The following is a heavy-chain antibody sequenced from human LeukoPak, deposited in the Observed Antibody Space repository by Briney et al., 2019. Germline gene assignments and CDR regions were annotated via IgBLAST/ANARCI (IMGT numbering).Heavy chain of an antibody. CDR2: ISYDGSNK. J-gene: IGHJ4*02. CDR3: ARERLYCSSTSCYSGGFDY. Sequence: GRSLRLSCAASGFTFSSYAMHWVRQAPGKGLEWVAVISYDGSNKYYADSVKGRLTISRDNSKNTLYLQMNSLRAEDTAVYYCARERLYCSSTSCYSGGFDYWGQGTLVTVSS. V-gene: IGHV3-30*04. CDR1: GFTFSSYA. D-gene: IGHD2-2*01.